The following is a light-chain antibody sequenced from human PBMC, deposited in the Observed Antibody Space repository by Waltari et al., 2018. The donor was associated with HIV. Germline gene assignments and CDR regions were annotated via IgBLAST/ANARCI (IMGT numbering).Light chain of an antibody. V-gene: IGLV3-25*03. CDR1: ALPQQY. CDR3: QSPDSSGTWV. CDR2: KDS. J-gene: IGLJ3*02. Sequence: SHELTQPPSVSVSPGQTARITCSGDALPQQYAYWYQQKPGQAPVFVIYKDSERPSGIPERFSGSSSGTIVTLTISGVQAEDEADYYCQSPDSSGTWVFGGGTKLTVL.